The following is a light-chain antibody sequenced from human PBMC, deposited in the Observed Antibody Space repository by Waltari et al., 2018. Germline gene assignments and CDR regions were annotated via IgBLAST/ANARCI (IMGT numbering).Light chain of an antibody. CDR3: QQYGSSPRAYT. J-gene: IGKJ2*01. CDR2: GAS. V-gene: IGKV3-20*01. CDR1: QSVSSSY. Sequence: EIVLTQSPGTLSLSPGERATLSCRASQSVSSSYLAWYQQKPGQAPRLLIYGASSRATGIPDRFSGSGSGTDFTLTISRLEPEDFAVYYCQQYGSSPRAYTFGQVTKLEIK.